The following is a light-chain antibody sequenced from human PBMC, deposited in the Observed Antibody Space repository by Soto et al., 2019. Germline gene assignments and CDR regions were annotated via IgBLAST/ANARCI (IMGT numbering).Light chain of an antibody. V-gene: IGLV2-14*01. CDR2: DVS. Sequence: QSALTQPASVSGSPGQSITISCTGTGSDVGGYNYVSWYQQHPGKAPKVMIYDVSNRPSGVSNRFSGSKSGNTASLTIFGLQAEDEADYYCSSYTSASTPLVFGGGTQLTVL. CDR3: SSYTSASTPLV. CDR1: GSDVGGYNY. J-gene: IGLJ2*01.